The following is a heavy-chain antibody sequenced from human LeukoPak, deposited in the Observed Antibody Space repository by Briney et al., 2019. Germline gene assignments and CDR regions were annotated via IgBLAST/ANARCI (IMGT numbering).Heavy chain of an antibody. J-gene: IGHJ4*02. D-gene: IGHD3-22*01. Sequence: PGGSLRLSCAASGFTFDDYAMHWVRQAPGKGPVWVSRINSDGSSTSYADSVKGRFTISRDNAKNSLYLQMNSLRAEDTAVYYCARDLRSSGYYAFDYWGQGTLVTVSS. V-gene: IGHV3-74*01. CDR1: GFTFDDYA. CDR3: ARDLRSSGYYAFDY. CDR2: INSDGSST.